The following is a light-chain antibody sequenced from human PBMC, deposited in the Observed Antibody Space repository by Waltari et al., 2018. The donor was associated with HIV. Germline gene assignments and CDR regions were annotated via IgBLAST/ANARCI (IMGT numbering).Light chain of an antibody. CDR3: RQLKSYPGT. V-gene: IGKV1-9*01. Sequence: DILLTQSPSLLSEPVGERVTFTCPASHDISGYLAAYQRKPGIAPKFFIYTASTLQGAFPARFSVRRSGTAVTLTITCLHPEDVATYGCRQLKSYPGTFDPGTKVNLK. CDR2: TAS. J-gene: IGKJ3*01. CDR1: HDISGY.